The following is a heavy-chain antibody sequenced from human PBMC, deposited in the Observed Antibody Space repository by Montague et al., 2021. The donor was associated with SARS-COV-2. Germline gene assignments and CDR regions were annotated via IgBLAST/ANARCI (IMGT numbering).Heavy chain of an antibody. D-gene: IGHD3-10*01. Sequence: SETLSLTCTVSGGSISSSSYYWGWIRQPPGKGLEWIGSIYYSGSTYYKPSLKSRVTISVDTSKNQFSLKLSSVTAADTAVYYCARPLNLYYYGSGSYSSWFDPWGQGTLVTVSS. CDR2: IYYSGST. V-gene: IGHV4-39*01. CDR1: GGSISSSSYY. J-gene: IGHJ5*02. CDR3: ARPLNLYYYGSGSYSSWFDP.